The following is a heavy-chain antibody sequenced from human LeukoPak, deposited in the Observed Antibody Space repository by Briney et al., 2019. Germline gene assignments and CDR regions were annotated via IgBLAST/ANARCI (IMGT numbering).Heavy chain of an antibody. D-gene: IGHD3-10*01. CDR2: IYSGGSK. J-gene: IGHJ4*02. CDR1: GFTVSSNY. CDR3: ARGVARYYGSGSYDY. V-gene: IGHV3-53*01. Sequence: PGGSLRLSCAASGFTVSSNYMSWVRQAPGKGLEWVSVIYSGGSKYKADSVKGRFTISRDNSKNKLYLQLHSLRAEDTAVYYCARGVARYYGSGSYDYWGQGTLVTVSS.